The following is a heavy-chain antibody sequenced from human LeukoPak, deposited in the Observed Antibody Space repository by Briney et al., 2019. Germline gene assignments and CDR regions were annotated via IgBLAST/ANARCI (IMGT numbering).Heavy chain of an antibody. CDR2: INSDGSST. V-gene: IGHV3-74*01. J-gene: IGHJ2*01. CDR1: GFTFSSYW. Sequence: GALRLSCAASGFTFSSYWMHWVRQAPGKGLVWVSRINSDGSSTNYADSVKGRFTISRDNSKNTLYLQMNSLGAEDTAVYYCAKDTASSWWYFDLWGRGTLVTVSS. D-gene: IGHD5-18*01. CDR3: AKDTASSWWYFDL.